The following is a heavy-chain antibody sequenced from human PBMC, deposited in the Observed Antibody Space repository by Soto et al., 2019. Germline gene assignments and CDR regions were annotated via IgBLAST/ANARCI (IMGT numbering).Heavy chain of an antibody. Sequence: ASVKVSCKASGYTFTTYYMHWVRQAPGQGLEWMGLIHPSGGSTRFAQGFQGRFTMTRDTSTSTVYMELSSLRSEDTAVYYCATYIMEAGKPVDFWGQGTQVTVSS. D-gene: IGHD6-19*01. J-gene: IGHJ4*02. CDR1: GYTFTTYY. V-gene: IGHV1-46*01. CDR3: ATYIMEAGKPVDF. CDR2: IHPSGGST.